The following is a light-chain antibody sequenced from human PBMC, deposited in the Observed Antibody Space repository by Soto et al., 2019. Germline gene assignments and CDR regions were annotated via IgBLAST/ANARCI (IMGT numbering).Light chain of an antibody. CDR1: SSNTGRNY. CDR2: RSN. V-gene: IGLV1-47*01. Sequence: QAVVTQPPSASGTPAQRVTISCSGSSSNTGRNYVYWYQQLPGTAPKHLIYRSNQRPSGVPDRFSGSKSGTSASLATSGLRAEDEAGYYWPAWDDSLRVWVFGGGTKLTVL. J-gene: IGLJ3*02. CDR3: PAWDDSLRVWV.